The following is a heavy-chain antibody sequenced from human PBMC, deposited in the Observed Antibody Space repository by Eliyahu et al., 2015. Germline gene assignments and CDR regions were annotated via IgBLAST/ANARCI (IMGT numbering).Heavy chain of an antibody. D-gene: IGHD1-26*01. CDR1: SSYG. CDR2: ISYDGSNK. J-gene: IGHJ4*02. Sequence: SSYGMHWVRQAPGKGLEWVAVISYDGSNKYYADSVKGRFTISRDNSKNTLYLQMNSLRAEDTAVYYCAKVSGGSYSDDYWGQGTLVTVSS. CDR3: AKVSGGSYSDDY. V-gene: IGHV3-30*18.